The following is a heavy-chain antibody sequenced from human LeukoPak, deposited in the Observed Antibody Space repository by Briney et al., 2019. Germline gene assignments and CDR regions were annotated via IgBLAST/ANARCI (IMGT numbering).Heavy chain of an antibody. CDR3: ARAGITMIVPVDY. CDR2: ISAYNGNT. D-gene: IGHD3-22*01. J-gene: IGHJ4*02. CDR1: GYTFTSYG. V-gene: IGHV1-18*01. Sequence: WASVKVSCKASGYTFTSYGISWVRQAPGQGLEWMGWISAYNGNTHYAQKFQGRVTMTTDTSTSTAYTELRSLRSDDTAVYYCARAGITMIVPVDYWGQGTLVTVSS.